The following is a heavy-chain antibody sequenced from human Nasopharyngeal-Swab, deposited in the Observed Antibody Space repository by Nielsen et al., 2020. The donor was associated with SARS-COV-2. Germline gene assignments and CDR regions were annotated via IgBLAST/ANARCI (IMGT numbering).Heavy chain of an antibody. CDR3: ARVAYYYDSSGTTTRNNAFDI. V-gene: IGHV4-39*07. J-gene: IGHJ3*02. CDR2: IYYSGST. CDR1: GGPISSRSSY. Sequence: SETLSLTCTVSGGPISSRSSYWGWIRQPPGKGLEWIGSIYYSGSTNYNPSLKSRVTISVDTSKNQFSLKLSSVTAADTAVYYCARVAYYYDSSGTTTRNNAFDIWGQGTMVTVSS. D-gene: IGHD3-22*01.